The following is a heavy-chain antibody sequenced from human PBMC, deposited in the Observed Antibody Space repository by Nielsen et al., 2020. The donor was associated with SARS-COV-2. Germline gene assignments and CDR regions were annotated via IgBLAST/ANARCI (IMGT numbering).Heavy chain of an antibody. Sequence: GESLKISCAASGFTFSDYYMSWIRQAPGKGLEWVSYISSSGSTIYYADSVKGRFTISRDNAKNSLYLQMNSLRAEDTAVYYCANGGYRNYYYGMDAWGQGTTVTVSS. CDR2: ISSSGSTI. CDR3: ANGGYRNYYYGMDA. V-gene: IGHV3-11*01. J-gene: IGHJ6*02. CDR1: GFTFSDYY. D-gene: IGHD1-26*01.